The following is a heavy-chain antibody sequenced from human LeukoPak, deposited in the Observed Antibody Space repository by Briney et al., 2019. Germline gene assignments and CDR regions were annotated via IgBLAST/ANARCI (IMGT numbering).Heavy chain of an antibody. J-gene: IGHJ5*02. D-gene: IGHD2-15*01. CDR1: GGSISSGSYY. CDR3: ARIRYCSGGSCS. V-gene: IGHV4-39*07. CDR2: INHSGST. Sequence: SETLSLTCTVSGGSISSGSYYWSWIRQPPGKGLEWIGEINHSGSTNYNPSLKSRVTISLDTSKNQFSLKLSSVTAADTAVYYCARIRYCSGGSCSWGQGTLVTVSS.